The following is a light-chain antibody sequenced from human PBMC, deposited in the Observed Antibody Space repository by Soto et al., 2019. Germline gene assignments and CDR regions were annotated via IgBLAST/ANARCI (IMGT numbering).Light chain of an antibody. J-gene: IGLJ1*01. Sequence: QSVLTLPASVSGSPGQSITISCSGTSRDIGAYDLVAWYQQHPGRAPKLIIYEVSHRFSGLSYRFSGSKSGNTPSLTISGLQAEDEGDYYCTSFAPGRIYVFGSGTKVTV. CDR1: SRDIGAYDL. CDR3: TSFAPGRIYV. CDR2: EVS. V-gene: IGLV2-14*03.